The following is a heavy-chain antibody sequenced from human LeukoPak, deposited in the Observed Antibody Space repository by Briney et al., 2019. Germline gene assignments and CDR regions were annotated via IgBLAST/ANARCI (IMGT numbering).Heavy chain of an antibody. V-gene: IGHV3-7*01. CDR3: ARVVAARSFYFGY. D-gene: IGHD2-15*01. Sequence: PGGSLRLSCAASLFTFSTYWMSWVRQAPGKGLEWVANINQDGSERYLVDSVKGRFTISRDNAKNSLYLQMNSLRAEDTAVYYCARVVAARSFYFGYWGQGTLVTVSS. J-gene: IGHJ4*02. CDR1: LFTFSTYW. CDR2: INQDGSER.